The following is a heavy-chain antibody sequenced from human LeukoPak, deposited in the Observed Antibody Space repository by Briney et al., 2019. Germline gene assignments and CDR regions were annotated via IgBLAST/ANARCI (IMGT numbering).Heavy chain of an antibody. CDR1: GFTFSSYS. Sequence: GGSLRLSCAASGFTFSSYSMQWVRQAPGKGLECVALISHDGTNKYYADSVKGRFTVSRDNSQNTVYLQMSSLRTEDTAMYHCANIKVTGSYYEYSMDLWGRGTTVTVSS. J-gene: IGHJ6*03. D-gene: IGHD3-9*01. CDR2: ISHDGTNK. CDR3: ANIKVTGSYYEYSMDL. V-gene: IGHV3-30*04.